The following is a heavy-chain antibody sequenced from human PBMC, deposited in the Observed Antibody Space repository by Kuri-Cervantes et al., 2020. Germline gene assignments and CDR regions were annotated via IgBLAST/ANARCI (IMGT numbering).Heavy chain of an antibody. D-gene: IGHD3-10*01. V-gene: IGHV1-2*04. CDR3: ARTMVRGVIYSMYY. J-gene: IGHJ4*02. Sequence: ASVKVSCKASGYTFTSYAMHWVRQAPGQGLEWMGWINPNSGGTNYAQKLQGWVTMTRDTSISTAYMELSRLRSDDTAVYYCARTMVRGVIYSMYYWGQGTLVTVSS. CDR2: INPNSGGT. CDR1: GYTFTSYA.